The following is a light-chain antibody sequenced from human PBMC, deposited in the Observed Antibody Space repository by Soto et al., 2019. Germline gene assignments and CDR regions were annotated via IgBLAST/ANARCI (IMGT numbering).Light chain of an antibody. CDR3: QHYNSYSEA. J-gene: IGKJ1*01. CDR2: DAS. CDR1: QSVSSY. V-gene: IGKV3-11*01. Sequence: EIMLTQSPATLSLSPGERATLSCRASQSVSSYLAWYQQKPGQAPRLLIYDASNRATGIPARFSGSGSGTDFTLTISSLQPDDFATYYCQHYNSYSEAFGQGTKVDIK.